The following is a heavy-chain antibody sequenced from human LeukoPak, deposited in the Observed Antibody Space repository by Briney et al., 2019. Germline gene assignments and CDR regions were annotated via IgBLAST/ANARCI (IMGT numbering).Heavy chain of an antibody. Sequence: SETLSLTCTVSGGSISSYYWSWIRQPPGKGLEWIGYIYYSGSTNYNPSLKSRVTISVDRSKNQFSLKLSSVTAADTAVYYCARDSGAPWYAFDIWGQGTMVTVSS. CDR1: GGSISSYY. CDR2: IYYSGST. CDR3: ARDSGAPWYAFDI. D-gene: IGHD3-10*01. V-gene: IGHV4-59*12. J-gene: IGHJ3*02.